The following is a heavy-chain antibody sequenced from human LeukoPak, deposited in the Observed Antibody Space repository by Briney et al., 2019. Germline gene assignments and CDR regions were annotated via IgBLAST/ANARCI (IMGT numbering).Heavy chain of an antibody. CDR2: IYSGGST. CDR3: APRYYCSSTSCPSGFDY. D-gene: IGHD2-2*01. J-gene: IGHJ4*02. V-gene: IGHV3-53*01. CDR1: GFTVSSNY. Sequence: GGSLRLSCAASGFTVSSNYMSWVRQAPGKGLEWVSVIYSGGSTYYADSVKGRFTISRDNSKNTLYLQMNSLRAEDTAVYYCAPRYYCSSTSCPSGFDYWGQGTLVTVSS.